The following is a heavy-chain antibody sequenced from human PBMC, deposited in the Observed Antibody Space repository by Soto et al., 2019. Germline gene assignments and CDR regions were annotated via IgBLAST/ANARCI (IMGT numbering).Heavy chain of an antibody. CDR2: IYPDDSDT. D-gene: IGHD5-18*01. V-gene: IGHV5-51*01. J-gene: IGHJ6*04. CDR3: ARYWHSYSSNSFYGMHV. Sequence: PGESLKISCKASGYSFTTKWIGWVRQMPGKGLEWMGIIYPDDSDTRYSPSFQGQVTVSADKSISTAYLQWSSLKASDSAMYYCARYWHSYSSNSFYGMHVCGKGTRVTVSS. CDR1: GYSFTTKW.